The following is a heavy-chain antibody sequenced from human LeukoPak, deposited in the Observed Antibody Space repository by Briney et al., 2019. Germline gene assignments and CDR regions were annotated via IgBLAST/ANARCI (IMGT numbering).Heavy chain of an antibody. D-gene: IGHD2-15*01. CDR2: IYYSGST. Sequence: KPSETLSLTCTVSGGSFSNYYWSWIRQPPGKGLEWIGYIYYSGSTNYNPSLKSRVTISVDTSKNQFSLKLSSVTAADTAVYYCARGGDLGYCSGGSCPGTYYFDYWGQGTLVTVSS. CDR3: ARGGDLGYCSGGSCPGTYYFDY. V-gene: IGHV4-59*01. J-gene: IGHJ4*02. CDR1: GGSFSNYY.